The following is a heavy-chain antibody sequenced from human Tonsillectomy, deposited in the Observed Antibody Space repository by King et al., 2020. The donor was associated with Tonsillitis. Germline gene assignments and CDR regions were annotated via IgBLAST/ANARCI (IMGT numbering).Heavy chain of an antibody. CDR1: GYTFSNYG. V-gene: IGHV1-18*04. D-gene: IGHD3-16*01. CDR3: ARDTRLAVVDPGEYNWFDP. J-gene: IGHJ5*02. Sequence: VQLVQSGAEVKKPGASVKVSCKASGYTFSNYGFTWVRQAPGQGLEWMGWISAHNGDTDSAQKFQGRVTMTTDTSTSTAYMELRSLRSDDTAVYYCARDTRLAVVDPGEYNWFDPWGQGTLVTVSS. CDR2: ISAHNGDT.